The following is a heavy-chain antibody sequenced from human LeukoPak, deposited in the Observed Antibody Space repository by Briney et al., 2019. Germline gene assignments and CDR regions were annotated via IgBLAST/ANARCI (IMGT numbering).Heavy chain of an antibody. Sequence: SETLCLTCSVSGGSVSTYFWTWIRQPAGKGLEWIGVIYTSGSTDYNPSLKSRVVMSVDKSKNQFSLRLTSVTAADTAVYYCARSPSWQSAGWFDPWGQGTLVTVSS. CDR3: ARSPSWQSAGWFDP. CDR2: IYTSGST. J-gene: IGHJ5*02. CDR1: GGSVSTYF. D-gene: IGHD5-12*01. V-gene: IGHV4-4*07.